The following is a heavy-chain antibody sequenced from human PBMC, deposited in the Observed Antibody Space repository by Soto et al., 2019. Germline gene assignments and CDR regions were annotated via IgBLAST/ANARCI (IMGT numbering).Heavy chain of an antibody. CDR3: ARGSTWQGRDWFDP. J-gene: IGHJ5*02. Sequence: QLLLQESGPGLVKPSETLSLTCTVSGDSVSNSGYYWGWIRQSPGKRLEWIGSVSFSGSKYYTPSLRSRVTFSVDTSKTLISLKLRPVTAADTAVYYCARGSTWQGRDWFDPWGQGTLVTVSS. CDR2: VSFSGSK. V-gene: IGHV4-39*01. CDR1: GDSVSNSGYY. D-gene: IGHD6-13*01.